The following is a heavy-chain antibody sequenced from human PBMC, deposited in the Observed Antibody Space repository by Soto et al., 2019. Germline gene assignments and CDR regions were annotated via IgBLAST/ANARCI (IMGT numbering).Heavy chain of an antibody. V-gene: IGHV4-31*03. D-gene: IGHD1-1*01. CDR1: GGSISSGGYY. Sequence: PSETLSLTCTVSGGSISSGGYYWSWIRQHPGKGLEWIGYIYYSGSTYYNPSLKSRVTISVDTSKNQFSLKLSSVTAADTAVYYCSRSRYERARGYYLAYWGQGTLVTVSS. CDR2: IYYSGST. J-gene: IGHJ4*02. CDR3: SRSRYERARGYYLAY.